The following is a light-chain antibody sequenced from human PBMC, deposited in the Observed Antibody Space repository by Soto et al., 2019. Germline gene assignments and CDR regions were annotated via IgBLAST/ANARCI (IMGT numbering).Light chain of an antibody. Sequence: QSVLTQPPSVSAAPGQKVTISCSGSSSNIGNNYVSWYQQLPGTAPKLLIYENNKRPSGIPDRFSGSKSGTSATLDITGLQTGDEADYYCGTGDSSLSDEGVFGAGTKVTVL. CDR3: GTGDSSLSDEGV. V-gene: IGLV1-51*02. J-gene: IGLJ1*01. CDR2: ENN. CDR1: SSNIGNNY.